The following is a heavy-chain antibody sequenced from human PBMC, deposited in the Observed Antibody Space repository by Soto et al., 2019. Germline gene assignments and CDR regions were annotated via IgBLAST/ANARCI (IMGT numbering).Heavy chain of an antibody. D-gene: IGHD2-21*01. J-gene: IGHJ4*02. CDR2: IHYSGNP. CDR1: SGSISGYY. V-gene: IGHV4-59*01. Sequence: QMQLQESGPGLVKPSETLSLTCTVSSGSISGYYWGWIRQPPGEGLEWIGYIHYSGNPHYNPSLKSRVAISVDTSRSQFSLRLSSVTAADTAVYYCARGYLGNDWYYYFDNWGQGALVTVSS. CDR3: ARGYLGNDWYYYFDN.